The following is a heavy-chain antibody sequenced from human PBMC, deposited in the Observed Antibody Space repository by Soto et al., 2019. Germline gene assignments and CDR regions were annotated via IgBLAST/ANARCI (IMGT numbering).Heavy chain of an antibody. J-gene: IGHJ3*02. CDR3: AREGVGLTVTTQTFDI. V-gene: IGHV4-34*01. CDR1: GGSFSGYY. CDR2: INHSGST. Sequence: QVQLQQWGAGLLKPSETLSLTCAVYGGSFSGYYWSWIRQPPGKGLEWIGEINHSGSTNYNPSLKSRVTISVDTSKNQFSLKLSSVTAADTAVYYCAREGVGLTVTTQTFDIWGQGTMVTVSS. D-gene: IGHD4-17*01.